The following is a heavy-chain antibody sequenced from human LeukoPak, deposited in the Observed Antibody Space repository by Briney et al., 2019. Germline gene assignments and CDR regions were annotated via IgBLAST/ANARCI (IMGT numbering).Heavy chain of an antibody. CDR1: GYTFTDYY. V-gene: IGHV1-2*02. Sequence: ASVKVSCKASGYTFTDYYIHWLRQSPGQALEWMGWIYTNNGDTNYAQKFQGSVTMTRDTSINTAYMELSTLTSDDAAVYYCARDGVGTYDYWGQGTLVTVSS. D-gene: IGHD1-26*01. J-gene: IGHJ4*02. CDR2: IYTNNGDT. CDR3: ARDGVGTYDY.